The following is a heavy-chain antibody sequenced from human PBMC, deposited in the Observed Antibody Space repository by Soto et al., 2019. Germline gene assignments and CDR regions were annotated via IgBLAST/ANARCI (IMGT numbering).Heavy chain of an antibody. CDR2: LKDRSQNYAT. CDR3: AREGDARWLDS. D-gene: IGHD1-26*01. V-gene: IGHV3-72*01. J-gene: IGHJ5*01. CDR1: GFSVSGWY. Sequence: EVQLVESGGDLVQPGGSARLSCAASGFSVSGWYMDWVRQAPGKGLEWVARLKDRSQNYATEYASYVKGRFTVSRHPSQNSIFLQMNSLKIEATAVYYCAREGDARWLDSWGQGTLVTVS.